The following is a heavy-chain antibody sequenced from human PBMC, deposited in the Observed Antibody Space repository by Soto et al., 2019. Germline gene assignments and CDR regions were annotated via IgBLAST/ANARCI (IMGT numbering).Heavy chain of an antibody. V-gene: IGHV1-69*13. CDR3: ARASTREYCSGGSCFFFDY. Sequence: SVKVSCKTSGGTFSSYAISWVRQAPGQGLEWMGGIIPIFGTANYAQKFQGRVTITADESTSTAYMELSSLRSEDTAVYYCARASTREYCSGGSCFFFDYWGHGTLVTVYS. D-gene: IGHD2-15*01. CDR1: GGTFSSYA. J-gene: IGHJ4*01. CDR2: IIPIFGTA.